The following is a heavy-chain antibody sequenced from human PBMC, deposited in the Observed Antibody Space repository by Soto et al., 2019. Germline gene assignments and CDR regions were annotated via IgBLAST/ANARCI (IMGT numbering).Heavy chain of an antibody. CDR3: AKCKRGGSCYSAFDY. J-gene: IGHJ4*02. D-gene: IGHD2-15*01. CDR1: GFTFSSYG. V-gene: IGHV3-30*18. CDR2: ISYDGSNK. Sequence: GGSLRLSCAASGFTFSSYGMHWVRQAPGKGLEWVAVISYDGSNKYYADSVKGRFTISRDNSKNTLYLQMNSLRAEDTAVYYCAKCKRGGSCYSAFDYWGQGTLVTVSS.